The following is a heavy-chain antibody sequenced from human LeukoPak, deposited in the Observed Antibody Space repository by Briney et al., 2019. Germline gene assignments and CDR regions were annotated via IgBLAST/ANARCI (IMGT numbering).Heavy chain of an antibody. J-gene: IGHJ3*02. D-gene: IGHD3-22*01. V-gene: IGHV1-18*01. CDR3: ARELDYCDSSGYLDAFDI. CDR2: ISAYNGNT. CDR1: GYTFTSYG. Sequence: ASVKVSCKASGYTFTSYGISWVRQAPGQGLEWMGWISAYNGNTNYAQKLQGRVTMTTDTSTSTAYMELRSLRSDDTAVYYCARELDYCDSSGYLDAFDIWGQGTMVTVSS.